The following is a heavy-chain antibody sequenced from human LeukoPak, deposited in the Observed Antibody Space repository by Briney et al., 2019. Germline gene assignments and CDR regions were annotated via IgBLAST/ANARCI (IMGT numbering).Heavy chain of an antibody. CDR3: AKDRLGSSSRWFDP. D-gene: IGHD6-6*01. CDR1: GFTFSSYG. V-gene: IGHV3-30*02. CDR2: IRYDGSNK. Sequence: PGGSLRLSCAASGFTFSSYGMHWVRQAPGKGLEWVAFIRYDGSNKYYADSVKGRFTISRDNSKNTLYLQMNSLRAEDTAVYYCAKDRLGSSSRWFDPWGQGTLVTVSS. J-gene: IGHJ5*02.